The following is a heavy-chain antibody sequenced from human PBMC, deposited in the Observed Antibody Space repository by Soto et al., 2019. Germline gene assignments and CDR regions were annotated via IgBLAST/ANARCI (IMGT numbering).Heavy chain of an antibody. CDR1: GDSIGNFY. CDR2: LSASGRT. CDR3: ARGMERYFDI. Sequence: AETLSLTCAISGDSIGNFYWSWIRQPAGKGLESLGRLSASGRTNYSPSLQSRVTMSLDRSKNRFSLRLTSVSAADTAVYFCARGMERYFDIWGRGTLVTVSS. V-gene: IGHV4-4*07. J-gene: IGHJ2*01. D-gene: IGHD1-26*01.